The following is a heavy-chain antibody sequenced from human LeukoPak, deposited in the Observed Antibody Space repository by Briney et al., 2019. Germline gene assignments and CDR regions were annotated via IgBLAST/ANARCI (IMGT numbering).Heavy chain of an antibody. V-gene: IGHV3-23*01. D-gene: IGHD1-26*01. CDR2: IFPSGGEI. CDR1: GFTFSTFA. CDR3: ARGGRLVDY. Sequence: GGSLRLSCEASGFTFSTFAMIWVRQPPGKGLEWVSSIFPSGGEIHYADSVRGRFTISRDNSKSTLSLQMNSLRAEDTAVYYCARGGRLVDYWGQGTLVTVSS. J-gene: IGHJ4*02.